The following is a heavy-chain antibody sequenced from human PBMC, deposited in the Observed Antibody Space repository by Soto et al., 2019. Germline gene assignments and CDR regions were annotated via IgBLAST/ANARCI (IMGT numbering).Heavy chain of an antibody. D-gene: IGHD3-10*01. J-gene: IGHJ3*01. Sequence: RRCSPFPSCSTSCAQTLIWVRQAPGKGLEWVSSISSSSSYIYYAESVQGRFTISRDNAKNSLYLQMNSLRAEDTAVYYCASVTRGGWGQGTMVTVSS. CDR2: ISSSSSYI. V-gene: IGHV3-21*01. CDR1: CSTSCAQT. CDR3: ASVTRGG.